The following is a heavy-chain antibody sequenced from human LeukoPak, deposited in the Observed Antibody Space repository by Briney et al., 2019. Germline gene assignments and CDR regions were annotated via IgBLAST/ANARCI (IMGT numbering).Heavy chain of an antibody. CDR1: GGSLSSYY. J-gene: IGHJ4*02. CDR3: ARLNGGY. Sequence: PSETLSLTCTVSGGSLSSYYWSWIRQPPGKGLEWIGYINYSGSTNYNPSLRSRVTISVDTSKNQFSLKLSSVTAADTAAYYCARLNGGYWGQGTLVTVSS. CDR2: INYSGST. D-gene: IGHD1-1*01. V-gene: IGHV4-59*08.